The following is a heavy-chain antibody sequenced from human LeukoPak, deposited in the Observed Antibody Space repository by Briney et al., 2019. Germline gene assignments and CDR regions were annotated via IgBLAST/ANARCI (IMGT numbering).Heavy chain of an antibody. V-gene: IGHV4-59*01. Sequence: SETLSLTCTVSGGSISSYYWSWIRQPPGKGLEWIGYIYYGGSTNYNPSLKSRVTISVDTSKNQFSLKLSSVTAADTAVYYCARNVRGVTTFDYWGQGTLVTVSS. CDR2: IYYGGST. J-gene: IGHJ4*02. CDR3: ARNVRGVTTFDY. CDR1: GGSISSYY. D-gene: IGHD3-10*02.